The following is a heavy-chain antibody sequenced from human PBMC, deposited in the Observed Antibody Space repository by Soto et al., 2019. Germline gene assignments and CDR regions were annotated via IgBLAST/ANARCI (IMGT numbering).Heavy chain of an antibody. J-gene: IGHJ4*02. CDR3: AGVGGVDGYNYLNY. CDR1: CGYSIRCY. V-gene: IGHV4-59*01. D-gene: IGHD5-12*01. CDR2: SGST. Sequence: SLAKSGACGYSIRCYWNWIRQPPGKGLEWIGHSGSTTYNPSLKSRVTISVDTSKNQVSLKLSSVTAADTAVYFCAGVGGVDGYNYLNYWGQGSLVTVSS.